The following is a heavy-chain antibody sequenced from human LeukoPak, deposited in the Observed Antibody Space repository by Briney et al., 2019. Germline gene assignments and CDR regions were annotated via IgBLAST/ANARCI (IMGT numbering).Heavy chain of an antibody. Sequence: SETLSLTCAVYGGSFSGYSWSWIRQPPGKGLEWIGEINHSGSTNYNPSLKSRVTISVDTSKNRFSLKLSSVTAADTAVYYCARRGNRVVPRGWFDPWGQGTLVTVSS. CDR2: INHSGST. CDR3: ARRGNRVVPRGWFDP. D-gene: IGHD2-2*01. J-gene: IGHJ5*02. CDR1: GGSFSGYS. V-gene: IGHV4-34*01.